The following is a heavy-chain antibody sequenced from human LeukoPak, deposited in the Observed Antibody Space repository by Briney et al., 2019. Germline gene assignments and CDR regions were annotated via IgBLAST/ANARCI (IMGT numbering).Heavy chain of an antibody. V-gene: IGHV6-1*01. CDR1: GDSVSSSSTG. CDR2: TYYRSKWYY. Sequence: SQTLSLTCAISGDSVSSSSTGWNWIRQSPSRGLEWLGRTYYRSKWYYDYAAPVKSRMSVNPDTSENQFSLHLNSVTPEDTAVYFCARGVNYLDYWGLGTLVTVSS. D-gene: IGHD4-23*01. CDR3: ARGVNYLDY. J-gene: IGHJ4*02.